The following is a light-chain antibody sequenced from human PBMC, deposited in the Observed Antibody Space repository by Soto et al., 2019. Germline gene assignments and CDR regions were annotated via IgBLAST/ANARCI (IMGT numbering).Light chain of an antibody. CDR2: EVS. CDR1: SSDVGGYNY. CDR3: SSYTSSSTQV. J-gene: IGLJ1*01. V-gene: IGLV2-14*01. Sequence: QSALTKPASVSGSPGQSITISCTGTSSDVGGYNYVSWYQQHPGKAPKLMIYEVSNRPSGVSNRFSGSKSGNTASLTISGLQAEDEADYSCSSYTSSSTQVFGTGTKLTVL.